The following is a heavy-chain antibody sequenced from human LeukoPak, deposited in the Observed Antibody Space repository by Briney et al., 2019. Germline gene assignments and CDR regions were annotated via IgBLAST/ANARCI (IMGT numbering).Heavy chain of an antibody. CDR3: AREAYSSGWLHCYMDV. Sequence: GGSLRLSCAASGFTFSSYWMHWVRQAPGKGLVWVSRINSDGSSTSYADSVKGRFTISRDNAKNTLYLQMNSLRAEDTAVYYCAREAYSSGWLHCYMDVWGKGTTVTISS. CDR1: GFTFSSYW. J-gene: IGHJ6*03. CDR2: INSDGSST. V-gene: IGHV3-74*01. D-gene: IGHD6-19*01.